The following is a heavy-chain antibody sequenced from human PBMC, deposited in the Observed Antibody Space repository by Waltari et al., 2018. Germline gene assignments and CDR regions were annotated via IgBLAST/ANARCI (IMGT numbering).Heavy chain of an antibody. Sequence: QVQVVASGGDVVQSGRSLCLSWPAPGITFNNYAIPMGRHAPGKGLEWVAIISYDENDIHYADSVKGRFTISRDNSSNTLYLQMTSLRAEDTALYYCARGLYSAKWQFDYWGQGTLVTVSS. V-gene: IGHV3-30*04. CDR2: ISYDENDI. CDR3: ARGLYSAKWQFDY. CDR1: GITFNNYA. D-gene: IGHD5-12*01. J-gene: IGHJ4*02.